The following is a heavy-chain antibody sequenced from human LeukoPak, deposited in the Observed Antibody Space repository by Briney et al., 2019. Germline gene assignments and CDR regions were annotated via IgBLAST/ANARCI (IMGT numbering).Heavy chain of an antibody. CDR2: IYYSGST. CDR1: GGSISSYY. Sequence: SETLSLTCTVSGGSISSYYWSWIRQPPGKGLEWIGYIYYSGSTNYNPSLKSRVTISVDTSKNQFSLKLSSVTAADTAVYYCARDPGMATTYGDFDYWGQGTLVTVSS. V-gene: IGHV4-59*12. CDR3: ARDPGMATTYGDFDY. D-gene: IGHD5-24*01. J-gene: IGHJ4*02.